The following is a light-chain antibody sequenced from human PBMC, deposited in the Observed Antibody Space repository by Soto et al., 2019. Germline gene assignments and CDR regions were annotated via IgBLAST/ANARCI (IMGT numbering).Light chain of an antibody. CDR3: QQYNTPS. Sequence: DIQMTQSPSTLSASVGDRVTITCRASQSISSWLAWYQQKPGKAPKLLIYDASSLEIWVQSRFSGSGSGTEFTLTISSLQPDDFATYYCQQYNTPSFGQGTKVDIK. J-gene: IGKJ1*01. V-gene: IGKV1-5*01. CDR1: QSISSW. CDR2: DAS.